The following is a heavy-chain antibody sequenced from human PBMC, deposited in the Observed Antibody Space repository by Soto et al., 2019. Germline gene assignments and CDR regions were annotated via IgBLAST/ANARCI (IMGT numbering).Heavy chain of an antibody. CDR3: ARIPASYNWNDVGFDY. CDR2: ISSSGSTI. J-gene: IGHJ4*02. Sequence: GGSLRLSCAASGFTFSDYYMSWIRQAPGKGLEWVSYISSSGSTIYYADSVKGRFTISRDNAKNSLYLQMNSLRAEDTAVYYCARIPASYNWNDVGFDYWGQGTLVTVSS. CDR1: GFTFSDYY. D-gene: IGHD1-20*01. V-gene: IGHV3-11*01.